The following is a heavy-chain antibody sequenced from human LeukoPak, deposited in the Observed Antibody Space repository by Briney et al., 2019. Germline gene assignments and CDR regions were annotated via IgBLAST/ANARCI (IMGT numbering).Heavy chain of an antibody. CDR1: GYSISSGHF. Sequence: SETLSPTCTVSGYSISSGHFWSWIRQPPGKGLEWIGSTYGSGTTYYDPPLRSRVSISADTSKNHFSLELSSVTAADTAVYYCASVGGGSPYWGQGTLVTVSS. J-gene: IGHJ4*02. CDR3: ASVGGGSPY. V-gene: IGHV4-38-2*02. CDR2: TYGSGTT. D-gene: IGHD3-16*01.